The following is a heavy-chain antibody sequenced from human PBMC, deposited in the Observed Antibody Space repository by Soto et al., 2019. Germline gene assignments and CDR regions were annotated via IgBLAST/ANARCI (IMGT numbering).Heavy chain of an antibody. J-gene: IGHJ6*02. Sequence: PSETLSVTCTVSGGSISRGGYYWSGIGHHPGKGLEWIGYIYYSGSTYYNPSLKSRVTISVDTSKNQFSLKLSSVTAADTAVYYCARDPSYYDFWSGYYPLGMDVWGQGTTVTVSS. CDR2: IYYSGST. V-gene: IGHV4-31*03. CDR3: ARDPSYYDFWSGYYPLGMDV. D-gene: IGHD3-3*01. CDR1: GGSISRGGYY.